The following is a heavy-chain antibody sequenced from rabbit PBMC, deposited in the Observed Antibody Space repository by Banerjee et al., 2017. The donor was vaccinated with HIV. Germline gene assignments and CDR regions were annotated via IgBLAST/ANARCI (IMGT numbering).Heavy chain of an antibody. J-gene: IGHJ4*01. V-gene: IGHV1S36*01. Sequence: QEQLVESGGGLVKPEGSLTLTCTASGSDISSNAMCWVRQAPGKGLELIGFISSGGSAYYASWVNGRFTISRTSTTVDLQMNSLTAADTATYFCARGWGSGFDLWGQGTLVTVS. CDR1: GSDISSNA. CDR2: ISSGGSA. D-gene: IGHD4-1*01. CDR3: ARGWGSGFDL.